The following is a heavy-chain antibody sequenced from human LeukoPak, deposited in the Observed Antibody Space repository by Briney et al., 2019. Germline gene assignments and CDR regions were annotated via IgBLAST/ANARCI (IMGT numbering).Heavy chain of an antibody. V-gene: IGHV1-2*06. CDR2: INPNSGGT. CDR1: GYTFTGYY. J-gene: IGHJ4*02. D-gene: IGHD3-16*01. CDR3: ARRGSYGYVDNY. Sequence: VASVKVSCKASGYTFTGYYMHWVRQAPGQGLEWMGRINPNSGGTNYAQKFQGRVTMTRDTSISTAYMELSRLRSDDTAVYYCARRGSYGYVDNYWGQGTLVTVSS.